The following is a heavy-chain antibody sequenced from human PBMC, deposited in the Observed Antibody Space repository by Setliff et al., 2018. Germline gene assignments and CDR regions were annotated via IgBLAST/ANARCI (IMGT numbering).Heavy chain of an antibody. CDR1: GGSISSGSYY. J-gene: IGHJ4*02. D-gene: IGHD3-10*01. V-gene: IGHV4-61*02. CDR3: ARQSGSGSSPYFDF. CDR2: LHTSGST. Sequence: SETLSLTCAVSGGSISSGSYYWSWIRQPAGKGLEWVGRLHTSGSTNYNPSLKSRVTISVDTSKNQFSLKLTSVTAADTAVYYCARQSGSGSSPYFDFWGQGTLVTVSS.